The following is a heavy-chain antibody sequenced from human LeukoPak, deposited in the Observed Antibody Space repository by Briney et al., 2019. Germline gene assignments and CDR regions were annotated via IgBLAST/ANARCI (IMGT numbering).Heavy chain of an antibody. Sequence: SETLSLTCTVSSDSISSYYWTWIRQPAGKGLEWIGRIYASGTTNYNPSLKSRVAMSVDTSKNQFSLKLSSVTAADTAVYYCARVVPAAGDAFDIWGQGAMVTVSS. D-gene: IGHD2-2*01. CDR3: ARVVPAAGDAFDI. J-gene: IGHJ3*02. CDR1: SDSISSYY. V-gene: IGHV4-4*07. CDR2: IYASGTT.